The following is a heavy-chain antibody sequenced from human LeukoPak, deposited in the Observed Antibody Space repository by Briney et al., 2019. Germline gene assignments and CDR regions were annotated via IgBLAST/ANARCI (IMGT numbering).Heavy chain of an antibody. D-gene: IGHD1-26*01. V-gene: IGHV3-73*01. CDR3: TRVGATLEGYYYMDV. J-gene: IGHJ6*03. CDR1: GFTFSGSA. CDR2: IRSKANSYAT. Sequence: GGSLRLSCAASGFTFSGSAMHWVRQASGKGLEWGGRIRSKANSYATAYAASVKGRFTISRDDSKNTAYLQMNSLKTEDTAVYYCTRVGATLEGYYYMDVWGKGTTVTVSS.